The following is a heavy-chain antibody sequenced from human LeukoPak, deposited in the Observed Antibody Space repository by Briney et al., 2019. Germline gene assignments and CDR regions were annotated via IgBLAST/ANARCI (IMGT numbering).Heavy chain of an antibody. D-gene: IGHD1-1*01. J-gene: IGHJ6*03. CDR1: GGSISSGDYY. CDR3: ARGYGTFYYYYMDV. V-gene: IGHV4-30-4*08. CDR2: IYYSGST. Sequence: PSQTLSLTCTVSGGSISSGDYYWRWIRQPPGKGLEWIAYIYYSGSTYYNPSLKSRVTISVDTSKNQFSLKLSSVTAADTAVYYCARGYGTFYYYYMDVWGKGTTVTVSS.